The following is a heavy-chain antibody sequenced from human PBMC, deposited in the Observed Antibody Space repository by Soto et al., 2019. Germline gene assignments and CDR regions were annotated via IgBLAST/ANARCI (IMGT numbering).Heavy chain of an antibody. CDR2: ISYDGSNK. V-gene: IGHV3-30*18. D-gene: IGHD1-20*01. Sequence: GGSLRLSCAASGFTFSSYGMHWVRQAPGKGLEWVAVISYDGSNKYYADSVKGRFTISRDNSKNTLYLQMNSLRAEDTAVYYCAKGKGNWNPWNYYGMDVWGQGTTVTVSS. CDR3: AKGKGNWNPWNYYGMDV. CDR1: GFTFSSYG. J-gene: IGHJ6*02.